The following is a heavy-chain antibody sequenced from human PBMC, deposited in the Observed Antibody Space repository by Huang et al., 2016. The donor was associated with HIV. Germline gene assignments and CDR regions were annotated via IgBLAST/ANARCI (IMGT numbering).Heavy chain of an antibody. J-gene: IGHJ3*01. CDR2: INSDGSSI. D-gene: IGHD1-26*01. Sequence: DVQMVRSGGGLVQPGGPLRLSCGDSGFTFSNYWRPWVREGPGKGPCWVSRINSDGSSISYADCVQGRFTIPGDNANYMVCLQMNSLPVEDTAVYYCARTWWELPRARAFDVWGQGTMVTGSS. CDR3: ARTWWELPRARAFDV. V-gene: IGHV3-74*01. CDR1: GFTFSNYW.